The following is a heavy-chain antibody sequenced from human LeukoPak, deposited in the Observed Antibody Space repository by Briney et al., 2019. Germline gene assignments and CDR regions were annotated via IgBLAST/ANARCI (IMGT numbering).Heavy chain of an antibody. CDR1: GYTLTSYA. CDR2: INAGNGNT. CDR3: ARNVGAGSYSLGYFDY. V-gene: IGHV1-3*01. D-gene: IGHD3-10*01. J-gene: IGHJ4*02. Sequence: ASVKVSCKATGYTLTSYAMHWVRPAPGQRLEWMGWINAGNGNTKYSQKFQGRDTITRDTSASTDYMELSSLRSEDTAVYYGARNVGAGSYSLGYFDYWGQGSLVTVCS.